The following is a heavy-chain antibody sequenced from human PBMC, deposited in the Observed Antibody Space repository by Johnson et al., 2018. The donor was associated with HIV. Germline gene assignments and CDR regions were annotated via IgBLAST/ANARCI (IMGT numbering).Heavy chain of an antibody. D-gene: IGHD3-3*01. CDR2: ISNDGSNK. Sequence: QVQLVESGGGVVQPGRSLRLSCAASGFTFSSHAMHWVRQAPGKGLEWVTFISNDGSNKYYADSVKGRFTISRDNSKNTLYLQMNSLRAEDTAVYYCAKSPRFTIFGSDAFDIWGQGTMVTVSS. J-gene: IGHJ3*02. V-gene: IGHV3-30*04. CDR1: GFTFSSHA. CDR3: AKSPRFTIFGSDAFDI.